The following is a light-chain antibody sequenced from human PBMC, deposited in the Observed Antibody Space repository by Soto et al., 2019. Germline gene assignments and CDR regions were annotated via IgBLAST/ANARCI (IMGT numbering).Light chain of an antibody. V-gene: IGKV1-33*01. CDR3: QQYNDYWT. J-gene: IGKJ1*01. Sequence: DIQMTQSPSSLSASVGDRVTITFRASQSIISFLNWYQQKSGKAPKLLIYDASDLETGVPSRFSGSGSGTDFTFTINSLQPDDFATYYCQQYNDYWTFGQGTKVDIK. CDR1: QSIISF. CDR2: DAS.